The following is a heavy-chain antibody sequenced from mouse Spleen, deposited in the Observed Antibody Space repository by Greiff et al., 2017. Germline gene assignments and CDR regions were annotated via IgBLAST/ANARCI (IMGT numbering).Heavy chain of an antibody. Sequence: QVQLQQSGPGLVQPSQSLSITCTVSGFSLTSYGVHWVRQSPGKGLEWLGVIWSGGSTDYNAAFISRLSISKDNSKSQVFFKMNSLQADDTAIYYCARKEGMLGFAYWGQGTLVTVSA. CDR3: ARKEGMLGFAY. CDR1: GFSLTSYG. V-gene: IGHV2-4-1*01. D-gene: IGHD3-3*01. CDR2: IWSGGST. J-gene: IGHJ3*01.